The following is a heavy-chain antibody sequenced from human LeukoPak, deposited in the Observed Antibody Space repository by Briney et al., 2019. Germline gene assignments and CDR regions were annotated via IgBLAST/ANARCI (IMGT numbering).Heavy chain of an antibody. CDR2: ISNDGSIK. CDR3: AKAPPGLSLDS. D-gene: IGHD1-14*01. J-gene: IGHJ4*02. V-gene: IGHV3-30*18. Sequence: GGSLRLSCAASEFTFRAYGMHWVRQAPGKGLEWVAVISNDGSIKHYADSVKGRFTISRDNSKNTLFLQMDSLRVEDTAVYYCAKAPPGLSLDSWGQGTLVTVSS. CDR1: EFTFRAYG.